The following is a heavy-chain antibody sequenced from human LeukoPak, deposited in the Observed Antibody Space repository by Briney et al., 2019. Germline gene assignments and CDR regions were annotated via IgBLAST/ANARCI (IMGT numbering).Heavy chain of an antibody. CDR1: GYSFTNYW. CDR2: IYPGDSDT. D-gene: IGHD3-10*01. V-gene: IGHV5-51*01. CDR3: ARHAPGSYSGDAFDI. J-gene: IGHJ3*02. Sequence: GESPKISCKGSGYSFTNYWIGWVRQMPGKGLKWSGIIYPGDSDTRYSPSFQGQVTISADKSISTAYLQWSSLKASDPAMYYCARHAPGSYSGDAFDIWGQGTMVTVSS.